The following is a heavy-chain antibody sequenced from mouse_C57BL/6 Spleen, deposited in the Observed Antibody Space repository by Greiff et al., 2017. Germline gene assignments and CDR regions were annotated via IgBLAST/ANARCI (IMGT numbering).Heavy chain of an antibody. CDR3: AAPPTIVTAYYALDY. Sequence: QVQLQQSGPELVKPGASVKISCKASGYAFSSSWMNWVKQRPGKGLEWIGRIYPGDGDTNYNGKFKGKATLTAGKSSSTAYMQLSSLTSEDSAVYFCAAPPTIVTAYYALDYWGQGTSVTVSS. J-gene: IGHJ4*01. V-gene: IGHV1-82*01. CDR2: IYPGDGDT. D-gene: IGHD2-5*01. CDR1: GYAFSSSW.